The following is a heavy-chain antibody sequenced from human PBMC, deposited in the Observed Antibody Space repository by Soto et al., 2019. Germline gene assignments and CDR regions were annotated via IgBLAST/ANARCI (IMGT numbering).Heavy chain of an antibody. J-gene: IGHJ3*02. CDR2: ISYDGSNK. V-gene: IGHV3-30-3*01. D-gene: IGHD3-22*01. CDR1: GFTFSSYA. CDR3: ARVDYYDSSGYYSGDAFDI. Sequence: GGSLRLSCAASGFTFSSYAMHWARQAPGKGLEWVAVISYDGSNKYYADSVKGRFTISRDNSKNTLYLQMNSLRAEDTAVYYCARVDYYDSSGYYSGDAFDIWGQGTMVTVSS.